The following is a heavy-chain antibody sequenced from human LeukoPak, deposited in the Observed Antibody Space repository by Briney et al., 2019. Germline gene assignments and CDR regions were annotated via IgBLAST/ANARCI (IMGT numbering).Heavy chain of an antibody. V-gene: IGHV1-2*02. J-gene: IGHJ4*02. CDR1: GYTFTGYY. D-gene: IGHD3-22*01. CDR3: ARVITGATYYYDSSGSSYYFDY. Sequence: ASVTVSCKASGYTFTGYYMHWVRQAPGQGVEWMGWINPNSGGTNYAQKFQGRVTMTRDTSISTAYMELSRLRSDDTAVYSCARVITGATYYYDSSGSSYYFDYWGQGTLVTVSS. CDR2: INPNSGGT.